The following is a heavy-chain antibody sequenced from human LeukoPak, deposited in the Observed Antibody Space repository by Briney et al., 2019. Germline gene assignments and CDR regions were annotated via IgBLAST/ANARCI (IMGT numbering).Heavy chain of an antibody. V-gene: IGHV3-7*01. CDR2: INPDGREK. CDR1: GFTFGTYW. D-gene: IGHD3-10*01. Sequence: GGSLRLSCAASGFTFGTYWMNWVRQAPGKGLEWVASINPDGREKYDVDSVKGRFTISRDNAKNSLFLQIDGLRAEDTAVYYCARSRSYLNSRSYCDYWGQGSLVTVSS. CDR3: ARSRSYLNSRSYCDY. J-gene: IGHJ4*02.